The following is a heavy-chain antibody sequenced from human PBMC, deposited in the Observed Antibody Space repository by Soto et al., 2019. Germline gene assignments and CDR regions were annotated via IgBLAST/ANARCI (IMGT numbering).Heavy chain of an antibody. V-gene: IGHV3-30*03. D-gene: IGHD6-6*01. J-gene: IGHJ6*02. CDR3: ARDHLHSSYGAGLILLYNALYF. Sequence: RGSLRLACAASGFTISKNDMNWVRQAPGEGGEWVAFLSANLRTHNDAYSLRSRFTVSRDNSQRTLFLEMNNLTPDVSAMYFSARDHLHSSYGAGLILLYNALYFWGQGTAVTVSS. CDR1: GFTISKND. CDR2: LSANLRTH.